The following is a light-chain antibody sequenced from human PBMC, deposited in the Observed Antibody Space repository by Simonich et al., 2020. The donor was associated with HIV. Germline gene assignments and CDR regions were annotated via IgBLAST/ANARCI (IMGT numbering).Light chain of an antibody. CDR1: QSVSSSY. CDR2: GAS. J-gene: IGKJ1*01. CDR3: QQYGSSPWT. V-gene: IGKV3-20*01. Sequence: EIVLTQSPGTLSLSPGDRATLSCTASQSVSSSYFAWYQQKPGQAPRLLISGASSRATGIPDRFSGSGSGTDFTLTISRLEPEDFAVYYCQQYGSSPWTFGQGTKVEIK.